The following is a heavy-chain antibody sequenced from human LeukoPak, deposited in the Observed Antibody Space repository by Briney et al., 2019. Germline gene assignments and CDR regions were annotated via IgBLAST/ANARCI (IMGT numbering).Heavy chain of an antibody. Sequence: ASVKVSCKASGYTFTHYYLHWVRQAPGQGLEWMGWISSDRGTTDYAQKFQGRVTMTRDTSISTVYTELSSLTSDDTAIYYCARAMSGDLFDFWGQGTLVTVSS. J-gene: IGHJ4*02. D-gene: IGHD3-10*01. V-gene: IGHV1-2*02. CDR3: ARAMSGDLFDF. CDR2: ISSDRGTT. CDR1: GYTFTHYY.